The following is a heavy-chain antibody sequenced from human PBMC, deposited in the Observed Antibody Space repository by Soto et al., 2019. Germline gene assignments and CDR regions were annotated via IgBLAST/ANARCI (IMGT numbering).Heavy chain of an antibody. Sequence: PGGSLRLSCAASGFTFSTYGMHWVRQAPGKGLEWVALVWFDGSDKYSSDSVKGRFTISRDNSKNTLYLQMNSLRVEDTATYYCAGALENPYFYYGLNVWGQGTTVTVSS. CDR1: GFTFSTYG. V-gene: IGHV3-33*01. CDR3: AGALENPYFYYGLNV. D-gene: IGHD1-1*01. J-gene: IGHJ6*02. CDR2: VWFDGSDK.